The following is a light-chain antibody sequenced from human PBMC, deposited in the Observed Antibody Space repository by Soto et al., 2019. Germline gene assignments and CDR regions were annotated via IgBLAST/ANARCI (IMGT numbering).Light chain of an antibody. CDR1: LTMNNN. CDR3: QQYNERPPWT. Sequence: EIVMTQSPATLSVSPGESVTLSCRASLTMNNNIAWYQHKPGQAPRLLIFGASSRATGVPGRFSGSGFGTEFTLRIRSMQSEDFAVYYCQQYNERPPWTFGQGTTVEMK. J-gene: IGKJ1*01. CDR2: GAS. V-gene: IGKV3-15*01.